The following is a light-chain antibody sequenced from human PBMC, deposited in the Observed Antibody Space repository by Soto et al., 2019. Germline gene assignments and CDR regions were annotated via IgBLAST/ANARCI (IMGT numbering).Light chain of an antibody. CDR2: GAS. J-gene: IGKJ1*01. CDR1: QSVSSSY. V-gene: IGKV3-20*01. CDR3: QQYGSSPHLT. Sequence: IVLTQSPGTLSLSPGERATLSCRASQSVSSSYLAWYQQKPGQAPRLLIYGASSRATGIPDRFSGSGSGTDFTLTISRLEPEDFAVYYCQQYGSSPHLTFGQGTKVEIK.